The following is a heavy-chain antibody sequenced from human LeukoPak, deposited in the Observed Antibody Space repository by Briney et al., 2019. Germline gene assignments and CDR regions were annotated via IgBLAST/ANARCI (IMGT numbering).Heavy chain of an antibody. CDR3: ARKPRGGYRIAAPPYYFDY. CDR1: GGTFSSYA. J-gene: IGHJ4*02. D-gene: IGHD3-16*02. CDR2: IIPIFGTA. Sequence: ASVKVSCKASGGTFSSYAISWVRQAPGQGLEWMGGIIPIFGTANYAQKFQGRVTITTDESTSTAYMELSSLRSEDTAVYYCARKPRGGYRIAAPPYYFDYGGQGTLVTVSS. V-gene: IGHV1-69*05.